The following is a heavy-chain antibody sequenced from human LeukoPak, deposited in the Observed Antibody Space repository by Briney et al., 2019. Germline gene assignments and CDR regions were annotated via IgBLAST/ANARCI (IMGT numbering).Heavy chain of an antibody. Sequence: GGSLRLSCAASGFTFSSYSMNWVRQAPGRGLEWVSSISSSSSYIYYADSVKGRFTISRDNAKNSLYLQMNSLRAEDTAVYYCARDGGSSGFLDYWGQGTLVTVSS. D-gene: IGHD6-19*01. J-gene: IGHJ4*02. CDR1: GFTFSSYS. V-gene: IGHV3-21*01. CDR2: ISSSSSYI. CDR3: ARDGGSSGFLDY.